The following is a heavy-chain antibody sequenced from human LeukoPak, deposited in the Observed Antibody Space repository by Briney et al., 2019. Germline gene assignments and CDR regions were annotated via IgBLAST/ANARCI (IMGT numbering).Heavy chain of an antibody. CDR1: GHSFINYW. CDR2: IFPGDSHT. D-gene: IGHD4-23*01. V-gene: IGHV5-51*01. J-gene: IGHJ4*02. Sequence: GESLKISCKGPGHSFINYWIAWVRQMPGKGLEWIGIIFPGDSHTRYSPSFQGQVTISADMSIDTAYLQWSSLRASDTAMYYCARVASSWYGGSWGQGTLVFVSS. CDR3: ARVASSWYGGS.